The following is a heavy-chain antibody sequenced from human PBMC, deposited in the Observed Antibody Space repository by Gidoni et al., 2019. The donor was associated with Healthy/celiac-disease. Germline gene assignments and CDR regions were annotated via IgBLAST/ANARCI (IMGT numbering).Heavy chain of an antibody. CDR2: IKHSGST. CDR1: GGSFSGYY. D-gene: IGHD2-15*01. Sequence: QVQLQQWGAGLLKPSETLSLTCAVYGGSFSGYYWSWIRQTPGKGLEWIGEIKHSGSTNYNPYLKSRVTISVDTSKNQFSLKLSSVTAADTAVYYCAGGPASLFRYCSGGSCNTGPAFDYWGQGTLVTVSS. J-gene: IGHJ4*02. V-gene: IGHV4-34*01. CDR3: AGGPASLFRYCSGGSCNTGPAFDY.